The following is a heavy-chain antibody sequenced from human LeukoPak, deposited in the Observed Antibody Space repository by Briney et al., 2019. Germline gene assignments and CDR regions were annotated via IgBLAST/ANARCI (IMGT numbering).Heavy chain of an antibody. Sequence: GASVKVSCKVFGYTLTELSMHWVRQAPRKGLEWMGGFNPEDGTTIYTQKFQGRVTMTEDTSTDTAYMELSSLKSDDTAVYYCATGRDGDYALDYWGQGTLVTVSS. CDR2: FNPEDGTT. V-gene: IGHV1-24*01. CDR1: GYTLTELS. J-gene: IGHJ4*02. D-gene: IGHD4-17*01. CDR3: ATGRDGDYALDY.